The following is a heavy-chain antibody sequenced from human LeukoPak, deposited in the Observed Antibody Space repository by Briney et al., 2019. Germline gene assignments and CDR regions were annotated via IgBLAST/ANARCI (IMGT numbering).Heavy chain of an antibody. CDR3: AKAGGAWWECFDY. J-gene: IGHJ4*02. Sequence: PVGSLRLSCAASGFTFISYAMSGVRQAPGKGLEWVSAISGSGGSTYYADSVKGRFTISRDKSKNTLYLKMNSRRAEDTAVYYCAKAGGAWWECFDYWGQRTLVTVSS. CDR1: GFTFISYA. D-gene: IGHD1-26*01. CDR2: ISGSGGST. V-gene: IGHV3-23*01.